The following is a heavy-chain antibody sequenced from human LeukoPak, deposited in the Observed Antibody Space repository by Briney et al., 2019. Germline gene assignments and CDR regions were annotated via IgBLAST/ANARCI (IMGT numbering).Heavy chain of an antibody. Sequence: SETLSLTCAVSGYSISSGYYWGWIRQPPGKGLEWIGSIYHSGSTNYNPSLKSRVTISVDTSKNQFSLKLSSVTAADTAVYYCARGLGCSGGSCYYYYYMDVWGKGTTVTVSS. CDR2: IYHSGST. CDR1: GYSISSGYY. CDR3: ARGLGCSGGSCYYYYYMDV. V-gene: IGHV4-38-2*01. D-gene: IGHD2-15*01. J-gene: IGHJ6*03.